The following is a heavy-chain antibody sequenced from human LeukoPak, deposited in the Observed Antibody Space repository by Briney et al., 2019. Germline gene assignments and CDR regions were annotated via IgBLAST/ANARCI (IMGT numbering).Heavy chain of an antibody. CDR2: ISGSGGST. V-gene: IGHV3-23*01. J-gene: IGHJ4*02. CDR3: AKDPGIAAAGPN. Sequence: PGGSLRLSCAASGFTFSSYGMHWVRQAPGKGLEWVSAISGSGGSTYYADSVKGRFTISRDNSKNTLYLQMNSLRAEDTAVYYCAKDPGIAAAGPNWGQGTLVTVSS. CDR1: GFTFSSYG. D-gene: IGHD6-13*01.